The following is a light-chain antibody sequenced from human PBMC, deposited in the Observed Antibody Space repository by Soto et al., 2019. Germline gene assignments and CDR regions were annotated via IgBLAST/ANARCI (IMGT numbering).Light chain of an antibody. CDR2: EGS. J-gene: IGLJ1*01. Sequence: QSVLTQPASVSGSLGQSITISCTGTSSDVGSYNLVSWYQQHPGKAPKLMIYEGSKRPSGVSNRFSGSKSGNTASLTISGLQAEDEADYYCCSYAGSSTSVFGTGTQLTVL. CDR3: CSYAGSSTSV. CDR1: SSDVGSYNL. V-gene: IGLV2-23*01.